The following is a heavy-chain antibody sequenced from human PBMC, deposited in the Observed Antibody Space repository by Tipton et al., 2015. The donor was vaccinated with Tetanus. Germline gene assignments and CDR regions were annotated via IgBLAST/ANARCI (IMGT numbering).Heavy chain of an antibody. CDR3: ARIGWPENNKPGFDI. V-gene: IGHV4-59*13. D-gene: IGHD1/OR15-1a*01. J-gene: IGHJ3*02. CDR2: AHYTGKA. Sequence: TLSLTCIVSGGSISTYYWSWIRQRPGRGLEWVGYAHYTGKANYNPSLRSRVTLSVDTSKNQFSLQMSSVNAADTAVYYCARIGWPENNKPGFDIWGQGTMVTVSS. CDR1: GGSISTYY.